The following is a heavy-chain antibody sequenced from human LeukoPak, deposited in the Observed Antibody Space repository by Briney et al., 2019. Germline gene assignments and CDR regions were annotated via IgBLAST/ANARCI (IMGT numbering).Heavy chain of an antibody. CDR2: ISAYNGNT. V-gene: IGHV1-18*01. CDR1: GAAFTIYA. Sequence: GASVTLCFTGSGAAFTIYAISWGRQAPGQGQGRMGWISAYNGNTNYATKLQRRVTMTTDTSTSTPYIELRSLRSADTAVYYCATSYSGSYRADQQFDYWGQGTLVTVSS. CDR3: ATSYSGSYRADQQFDY. J-gene: IGHJ4*02. D-gene: IGHD1-26*01.